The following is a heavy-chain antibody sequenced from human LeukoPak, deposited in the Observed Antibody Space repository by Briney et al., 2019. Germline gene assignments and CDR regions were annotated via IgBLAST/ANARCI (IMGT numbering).Heavy chain of an antibody. CDR2: IKSDGSST. Sequence: PGGSLRLSCAASGFTFRSYWMHWVRLPPGKGLVWVSRIKSDGSSTSYADFVKGRFTISRDNSKNTLYLQMNSLTAEDTAIYYCAKDAGATMIIVVNYFDWWGQGTLVTVSS. D-gene: IGHD3-22*01. V-gene: IGHV3-74*01. CDR1: GFTFRSYW. CDR3: AKDAGATMIIVVNYFDW. J-gene: IGHJ4*02.